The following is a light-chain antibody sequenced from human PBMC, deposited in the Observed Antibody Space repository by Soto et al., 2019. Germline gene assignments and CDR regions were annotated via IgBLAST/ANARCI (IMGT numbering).Light chain of an antibody. CDR1: QSISTW. J-gene: IGKJ2*01. CDR2: DAS. V-gene: IGKV1-5*01. Sequence: DIQMTQSPSTVSASVGDGVTITCRASQSISTWLAWYQQKPGKAPNLLIYDASTLESGGPSGFSGSGSGTEFTVTISSLQPDDSATYYCQQYNSYPYTFGQGTKLEIK. CDR3: QQYNSYPYT.